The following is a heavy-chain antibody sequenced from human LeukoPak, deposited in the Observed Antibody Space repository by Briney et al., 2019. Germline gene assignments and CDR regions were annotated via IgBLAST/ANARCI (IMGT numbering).Heavy chain of an antibody. V-gene: IGHV3-74*01. D-gene: IGHD3-22*01. CDR2: INSDGSST. J-gene: IGHJ5*02. CDR1: GFTFSSYW. CDR3: ARGGYYSYNWFDP. Sequence: GGSLRLSCEASGFTFSSYWTHWVRQAPGKGLVWVSRINSDGSSTNYADSVKGRFTISRDNVKNTLCLQMNSLRAEDTAVYYCARGGYYSYNWFDPWGQGTLVTVSS.